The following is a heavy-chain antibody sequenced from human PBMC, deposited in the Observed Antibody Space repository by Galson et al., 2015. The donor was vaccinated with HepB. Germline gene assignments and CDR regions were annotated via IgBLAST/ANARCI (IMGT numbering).Heavy chain of an antibody. CDR1: GGTFSSYA. CDR2: IIPIFGTA. J-gene: IGHJ4*02. CDR3: ARGRGYCSGGSCYTNFDY. V-gene: IGHV1-69*13. D-gene: IGHD2-15*01. Sequence: SVKVSCKASGGTFSSYAISWVRQAPGQGLEWMGGIIPIFGTANYAQKFQGRVTITADESTSTAYMELSSLRSEDTAVYYCARGRGYCSGGSCYTNFDYWGQGTLVTVSS.